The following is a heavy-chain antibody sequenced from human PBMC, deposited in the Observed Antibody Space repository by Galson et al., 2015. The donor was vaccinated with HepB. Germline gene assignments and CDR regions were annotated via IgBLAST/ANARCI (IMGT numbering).Heavy chain of an antibody. CDR1: GFTFSSHS. V-gene: IGHV3-21*01. CDR3: ARCPLVAPTFPNYYYYGMDV. J-gene: IGHJ6*02. Sequence: SLRLSCAASGFTFSSHSLNWVRQAPGKGLEWVASISSGGSFMYYADSVKGRFTISRDNAKNSVYLQMNSLRAEDTAMYYCARCPLVAPTFPNYYYYGMDVWGQGTTVTVSS. D-gene: IGHD2-8*01. CDR2: ISSGGSFM.